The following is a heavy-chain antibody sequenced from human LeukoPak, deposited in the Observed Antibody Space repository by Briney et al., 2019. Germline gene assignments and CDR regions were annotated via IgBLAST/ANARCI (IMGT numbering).Heavy chain of an antibody. Sequence: GGSLRLSCAASGFSFSNYGMTWVRQAPGKGLEWVSSIRSTSSNTYYADSVRGRFTISRDNAKNSLYLQMDSLRAEDTAVYYCARVEIAGAGDFWYFNLWGRGTQVTFSS. CDR3: ARVEIAGAGDFWYFNL. CDR2: IRSTSSNT. V-gene: IGHV3-21*01. J-gene: IGHJ2*01. CDR1: GFSFSNYG. D-gene: IGHD6-13*01.